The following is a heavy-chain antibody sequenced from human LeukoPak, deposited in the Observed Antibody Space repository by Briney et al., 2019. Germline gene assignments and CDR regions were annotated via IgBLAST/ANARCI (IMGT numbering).Heavy chain of an antibody. J-gene: IGHJ4*02. CDR3: ASRLLDTTAWDY. D-gene: IGHD5-18*01. CDR1: GYTFTSYA. V-gene: IGHV1-2*02. Sequence: ASVKVSCKASGYTFTSYAMHWVRQAPGQGLEWMGWINPNSGGTNYAQKFQGRVTMTRDTSISTAYMELSRLGSDDTAVYYCASRLLDTTAWDYWGQGTLVTVSS. CDR2: INPNSGGT.